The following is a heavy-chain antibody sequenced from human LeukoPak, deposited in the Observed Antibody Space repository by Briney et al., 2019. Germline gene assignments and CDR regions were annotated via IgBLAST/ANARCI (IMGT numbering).Heavy chain of an antibody. J-gene: IGHJ4*02. CDR3: ARESKYSSSFDY. V-gene: IGHV1-46*01. CDR1: GGTFSSHA. D-gene: IGHD6-6*01. Sequence: ASVKVSCKASGGTFSSHAISWVRQAPGQGLEWMGIINPSGGSTSYAQKFQGRVTMTRDTSTSTVYMELSSLRSEDTAVYYCARESKYSSSFDYWGQGTLVTVSS. CDR2: INPSGGST.